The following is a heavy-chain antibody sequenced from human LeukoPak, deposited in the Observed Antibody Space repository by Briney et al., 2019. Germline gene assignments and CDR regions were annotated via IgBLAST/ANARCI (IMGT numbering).Heavy chain of an antibody. CDR3: TTDFTMVRGVIY. J-gene: IGHJ4*02. V-gene: IGHV3-15*01. D-gene: IGHD3-10*01. CDR1: GFTFSNAW. Sequence: GGSLRLSCAASGFTFSNAWMSWVRQAPGKGLEWVGRIKSKTDGGTTDYAAPVKGRFTISRDDSKNTLYLQMNSLKTEDTAVYYCTTDFTMVRGVIYGGQGTLVTVSS. CDR2: IKSKTDGGTT.